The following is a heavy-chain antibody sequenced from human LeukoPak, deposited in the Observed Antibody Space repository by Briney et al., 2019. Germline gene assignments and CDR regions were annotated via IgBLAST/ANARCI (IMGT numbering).Heavy chain of an antibody. D-gene: IGHD3-16*02. V-gene: IGHV3-33*06. Sequence: PGRSLRLPCAASGFTFSSYGMHWVRQAPGKGLEWVAVIWYDGSNKYYADSVKGRFTISRDNSKNTLYLQMNSLRAEDTAVYYCAKDQRPMITFGGVIADWGQGTLVTVSS. CDR3: AKDQRPMITFGGVIAD. CDR1: GFTFSSYG. CDR2: IWYDGSNK. J-gene: IGHJ4*02.